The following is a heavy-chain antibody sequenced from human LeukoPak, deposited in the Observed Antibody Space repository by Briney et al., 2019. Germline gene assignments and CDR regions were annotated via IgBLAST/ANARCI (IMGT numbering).Heavy chain of an antibody. J-gene: IGHJ1*01. CDR1: GFTFSSYW. V-gene: IGHV3-74*01. D-gene: IGHD3-22*01. CDR2: IKSDGST. CDR3: ARAPSEIGGYYPEYFRH. Sequence: GGSLRLSCAASGFTFSSYWMHWVRQAPGKGLVWVSRIKSDGSTRYADSVKGRFTISRDNAKNTVSLQMNSLRAEDTGVYYCARAPSEIGGYYPEYFRHWGQSTLVTVSP.